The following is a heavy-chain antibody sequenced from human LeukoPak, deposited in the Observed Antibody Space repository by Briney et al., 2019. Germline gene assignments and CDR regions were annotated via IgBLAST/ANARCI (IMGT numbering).Heavy chain of an antibody. CDR2: IWYDGSNK. J-gene: IGHJ6*02. CDR3: AKTIVPTRNYDYYYGMDV. V-gene: IGHV3-33*06. D-gene: IGHD1-14*01. Sequence: GGSLRLSCAASGFTFSSYAMHWVRQAPGKGLEWVAVIWYDGSNKYYADPVKGRFTISRDNSKNTLYLQMNSLRAEDTAVYYRAKTIVPTRNYDYYYGMDVWGQGTTVTVSS. CDR1: GFTFSSYA.